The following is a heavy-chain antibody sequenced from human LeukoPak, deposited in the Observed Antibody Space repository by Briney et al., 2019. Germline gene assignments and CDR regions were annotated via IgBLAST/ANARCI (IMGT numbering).Heavy chain of an antibody. CDR3: AREGYCSSTSCSMNYGMDV. CDR1: GFTVSSNY. V-gene: IGHV3-66*01. Sequence: GGSLRLSCAASGFTVSSNYMSWVRQAPGKGLEWVSVIYSGGSTYYADSVKGRFTISRDNSKNTLYLQMNSLSAEDTAVYYCAREGYCSSTSCSMNYGMDVWGQGTTVTVSS. D-gene: IGHD2-2*01. CDR2: IYSGGST. J-gene: IGHJ6*02.